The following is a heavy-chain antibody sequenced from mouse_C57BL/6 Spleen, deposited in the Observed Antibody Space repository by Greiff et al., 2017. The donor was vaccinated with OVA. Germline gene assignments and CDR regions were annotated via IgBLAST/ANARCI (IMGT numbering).Heavy chain of an antibody. D-gene: IGHD1-1*01. CDR2: LYPGSGST. CDR1: GYTFTSYW. Sequence: VQLQQSGAELVKPGASVKMSCKASGYTFTSYWITWVKQRPGQGLEWIGDLYPGSGSTNYNEKFKSKATLTVDTSSSTAYMQLSRLTSEDSAVYYCARRGYYGSSYVWYFDVWGTGTTVTVSS. V-gene: IGHV1-55*01. J-gene: IGHJ1*03. CDR3: ARRGYYGSSYVWYFDV.